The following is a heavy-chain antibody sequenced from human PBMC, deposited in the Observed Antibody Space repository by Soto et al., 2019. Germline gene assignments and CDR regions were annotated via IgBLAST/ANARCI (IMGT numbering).Heavy chain of an antibody. CDR3: ARLGNLAVAGRYFDY. CDR1: GFTFSSYA. CDR2: ISGSGGST. Sequence: EVQLLESGGGLVQPGGSLRLSCAASGFTFSSYAMSWVRQAPGKGLEWVSAISGSGGSTYYADSVKGRFTISRDNAKNSLYLQMNSLRDEDTAVYYCARLGNLAVAGRYFDYWGQGTLVTVSS. V-gene: IGHV3-23*01. J-gene: IGHJ4*02. D-gene: IGHD6-19*01.